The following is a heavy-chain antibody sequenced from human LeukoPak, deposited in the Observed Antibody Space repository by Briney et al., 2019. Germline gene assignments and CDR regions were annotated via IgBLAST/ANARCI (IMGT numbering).Heavy chain of an antibody. CDR2: ISSSGSTI. CDR1: GFTFSSYE. Sequence: HSGGSLRLSCAASGFTFSSYEMNWVRQAPGKGLEWVSYISSSGSTIYYADSVKGRFTISRDNAKNSLYLQMNSLRAEDTAVYYCARAGQQLGWFDPWGQGTLVTVSS. J-gene: IGHJ5*02. V-gene: IGHV3-48*03. CDR3: ARAGQQLGWFDP. D-gene: IGHD6-13*01.